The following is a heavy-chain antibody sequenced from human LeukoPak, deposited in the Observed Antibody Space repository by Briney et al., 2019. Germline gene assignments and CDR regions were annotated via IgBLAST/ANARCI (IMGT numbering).Heavy chain of an antibody. D-gene: IGHD1-20*01. CDR2: IYYSGST. CDR3: ARGVITGTYWFDP. J-gene: IGHJ5*02. CDR1: GGSISSYY. V-gene: IGHV4-59*01. Sequence: SETLSLTCTVAGGSISSYYWSWIRQPPGQGLKWIGYIYYSGSTNYNPSLKSRVTISVDTSKNQFSLKLSSVTAADTAVYYCARGVITGTYWFDPWGQGTLVTVSS.